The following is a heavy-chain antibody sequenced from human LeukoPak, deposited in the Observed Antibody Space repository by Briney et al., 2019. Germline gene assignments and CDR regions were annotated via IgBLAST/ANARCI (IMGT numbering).Heavy chain of an antibody. V-gene: IGHV4-4*02. Sequence: SETLSLTCAVSGGSISSSNWWSWVRQPPGKGLEWIGEIYHSGSTNYNPALKSRVTISVETSKNQFSLKLKSVTAADTAVYYCARGGYYGSGNDFRFDPWGQGTLVTVSS. CDR1: GGSISSSNW. J-gene: IGHJ5*02. D-gene: IGHD3-10*01. CDR2: IYHSGST. CDR3: ARGGYYGSGNDFRFDP.